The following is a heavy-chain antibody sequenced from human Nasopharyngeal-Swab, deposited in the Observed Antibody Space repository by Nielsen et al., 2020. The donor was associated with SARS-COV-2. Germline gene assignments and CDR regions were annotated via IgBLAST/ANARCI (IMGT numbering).Heavy chain of an antibody. CDR1: GFTFSTYA. Sequence: GGSLRLSCAASGFTFSTYAMNWVRQAPGQGLEWVAVISYDGPNKYYADSVKGRFTVSRDNSKNTLYLQMNSLRAEDTAVYYCARPRRELRVYYGMDVWGQGTTVTVSS. CDR3: ARPRRELRVYYGMDV. J-gene: IGHJ6*02. D-gene: IGHD1-7*01. V-gene: IGHV3-30-3*01. CDR2: ISYDGPNK.